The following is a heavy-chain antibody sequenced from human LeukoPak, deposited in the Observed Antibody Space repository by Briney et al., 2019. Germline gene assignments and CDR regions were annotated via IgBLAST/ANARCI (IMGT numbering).Heavy chain of an antibody. Sequence: SETLSLTCTVSGGSISSNSHYWAWTRQPPGKGLEWIGSMFYSGTTYYQSSPKSRVTISVDTSKSQFSLKLSSVTAADTAVYYCARHVCGGDCYTFDYWGQGILVTVSS. CDR1: GGSISSNSHY. J-gene: IGHJ4*02. V-gene: IGHV4-39*01. D-gene: IGHD2-21*02. CDR2: MFYSGTT. CDR3: ARHVCGGDCYTFDY.